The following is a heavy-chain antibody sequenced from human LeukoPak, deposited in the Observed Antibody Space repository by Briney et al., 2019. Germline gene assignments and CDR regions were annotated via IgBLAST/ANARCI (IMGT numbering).Heavy chain of an antibody. V-gene: IGHV3-23*01. CDR3: AKDVLARYSSIWYYFDY. Sequence: GGSLRLSCAASGFTFSSYAMSWVRQAPGKGLEWVSAISSSGGSTYYADSVKGRFTISRGNSRNTLYLQMNSLRAEDTAVYYCAKDVLARYSSIWYYFDYWGQGILVTVSS. J-gene: IGHJ4*02. D-gene: IGHD6-13*01. CDR1: GFTFSSYA. CDR2: ISSSGGST.